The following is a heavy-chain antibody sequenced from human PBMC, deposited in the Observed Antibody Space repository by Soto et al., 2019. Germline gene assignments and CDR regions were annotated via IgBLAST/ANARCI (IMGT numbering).Heavy chain of an antibody. D-gene: IGHD3-10*01. V-gene: IGHV1-69*01. CDR3: ARTKKKVRGVIRDTYFIYYYYGIDV. CDR1: GGTFSSYA. Sequence: QVQLVQSGAEVKKPGSSVKVSCKASGGTFSSYAISWVRQAPGQGLAWMGGIIPIFGTANYAQKVQGRVMITADESTSKAYREMICLRSEDTAVYYCARTKKKVRGVIRDTYFIYYYYGIDVWGQGPTVTVSS. CDR2: IIPIFGTA. J-gene: IGHJ6*02.